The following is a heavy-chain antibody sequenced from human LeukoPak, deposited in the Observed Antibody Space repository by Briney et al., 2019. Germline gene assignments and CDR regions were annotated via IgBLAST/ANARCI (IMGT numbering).Heavy chain of an antibody. CDR3: ARATLAPFDY. J-gene: IGHJ4*02. D-gene: IGHD3-16*01. V-gene: IGHV3-7*01. CDR2: IESNGGDK. Sequence: GGSLRLSCAASGFSFSIYWMSWIRQTPGKGLEYVANIESNGGDKYYVDSVKGRFTISRDNAKNSLYLQMNSLRAEDTAVYYCARATLAPFDYWGQGTLVTVSS. CDR1: GFSFSIYW.